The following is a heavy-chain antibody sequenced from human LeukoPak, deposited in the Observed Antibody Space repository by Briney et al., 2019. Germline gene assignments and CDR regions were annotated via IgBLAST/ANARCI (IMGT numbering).Heavy chain of an antibody. CDR2: IYSGGST. D-gene: IGHD5-18*01. J-gene: IGHJ3*02. CDR1: GFTVSSNY. Sequence: PGGSLRLSCAASGFTVSSNYMSWVRQAPGKGLEWVSVIYSGGSTYYADSVKGRFTISRDNSKNTLYLQMNSLRAEDTAVYYCASPRGQLWPKAFDIWGQGTMVTVSS. V-gene: IGHV3-53*01. CDR3: ASPRGQLWPKAFDI.